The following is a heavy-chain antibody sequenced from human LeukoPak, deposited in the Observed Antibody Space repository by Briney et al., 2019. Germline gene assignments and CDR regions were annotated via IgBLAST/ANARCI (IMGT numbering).Heavy chain of an antibody. CDR1: GYTFSTYP. Sequence: ASVKVSCKASGYTFSTYPINWVRQAPGQGLEWMGWINTNTGNPTYAQGFTGRFVFSLDTSVSTAYLQISSLKAEDTAVYYCARDPTVTPFDYWGQGTLVTVSS. D-gene: IGHD4-17*01. V-gene: IGHV7-4-1*02. J-gene: IGHJ4*02. CDR2: INTNTGNP. CDR3: ARDPTVTPFDY.